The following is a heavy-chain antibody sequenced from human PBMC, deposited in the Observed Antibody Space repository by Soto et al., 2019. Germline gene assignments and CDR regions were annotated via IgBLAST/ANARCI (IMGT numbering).Heavy chain of an antibody. CDR1: GFTFSSYS. J-gene: IGHJ6*03. CDR3: ARGEEVYCSSTRCSVYYYYYMDV. CDR2: ISSSSSTI. V-gene: IGHV3-48*01. Sequence: EVQLVESGGGLVQPGGSLRLSCAASGFTFSSYSMNWVRQAPGKGREWVSYISSSSSTIYYADSVKGRFTISRDNAKNSLYLQMNSLRAEDTAVYYCARGEEVYCSSTRCSVYYYYYMDVWGKGTTVTDSS. D-gene: IGHD2-2*01.